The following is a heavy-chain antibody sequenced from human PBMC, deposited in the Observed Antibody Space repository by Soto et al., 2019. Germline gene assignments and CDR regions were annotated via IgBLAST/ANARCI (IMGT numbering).Heavy chain of an antibody. J-gene: IGHJ6*02. CDR3: ARNLMGYSSGGYYYYYGMDV. V-gene: IGHV4-31*03. CDR1: GGSISSGGYY. D-gene: IGHD1-1*01. Sequence: SSETLSLTCTVSGGSISSGGYYWSWIRQHPGKGLEWIGHIYYSGSTYYNPSLRSRVTISVDTSKNQFSLKLSSVTAADTAMYYCARNLMGYSSGGYYYYYGMDVWGQGTTVTVSS. CDR2: IYYSGST.